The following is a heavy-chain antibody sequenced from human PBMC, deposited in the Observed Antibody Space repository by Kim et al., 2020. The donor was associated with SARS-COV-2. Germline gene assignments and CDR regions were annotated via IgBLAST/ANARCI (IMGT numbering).Heavy chain of an antibody. CDR1: GFTFSSYS. J-gene: IGHJ3*02. Sequence: GWSLRLSCAASGFTFSSYSMNWVRQAPGKGLEWVSYISSSSSTIYYADSVKGRFTISRDNSKNSLYLQMNSLRAEDTAVYYCAREGNYYGSGNAFDIWG. CDR3: AREGNYYGSGNAFDI. CDR2: ISSSSSTI. D-gene: IGHD3-10*01. V-gene: IGHV3-48*04.